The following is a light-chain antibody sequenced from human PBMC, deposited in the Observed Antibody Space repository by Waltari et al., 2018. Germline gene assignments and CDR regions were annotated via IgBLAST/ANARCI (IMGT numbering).Light chain of an antibody. CDR1: QSLLHSNGYYY. V-gene: IGKV2-28*01. CDR2: LGS. Sequence: VMTQSPLSLPVTPGEPASISCRSSQSLLHSNGYYYLHWYLQKPGQSPQLLIHLGSNRASGVPDRFSGSGSGTDFTLKISRVEAEDVGVYYCMQALQTPLTFSGGTKVEIK. CDR3: MQALQTPLT. J-gene: IGKJ4*01.